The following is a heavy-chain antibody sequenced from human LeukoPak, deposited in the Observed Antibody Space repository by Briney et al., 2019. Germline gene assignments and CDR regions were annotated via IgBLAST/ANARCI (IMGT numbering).Heavy chain of an antibody. CDR3: ARGAVAGTIDY. J-gene: IGHJ4*02. CDR2: ISSSSSYI. CDR1: GFTFSSYS. V-gene: IGHV3-21*01. D-gene: IGHD6-19*01. Sequence: GGSLRLSCAASGFTFSSYSMNWVRQAPGKGLEWVSSISSSSSYIYYADSVKGRFTTSRDNAKNSLYLQMNSLRAEDTAVYYCARGAVAGTIDYWGQGTLVTVSS.